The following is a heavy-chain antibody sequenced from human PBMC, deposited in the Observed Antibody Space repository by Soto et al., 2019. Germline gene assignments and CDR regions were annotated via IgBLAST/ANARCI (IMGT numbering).Heavy chain of an antibody. J-gene: IGHJ4*02. D-gene: IGHD3-10*01. V-gene: IGHV3-74*01. CDR3: AGGDYAGAGTFYLTDH. Sequence: EVQLVESGGGLVQPRGSLRLSCTASGLTFNNYWMHWVRQAPGKGPVWVSRINGDGRTTTYADSVRGRFTISRDNAKNTVYLQMNSLRAEDTAVYYCAGGDYAGAGTFYLTDHWGQGSLVTVSS. CDR1: GLTFNNYW. CDR2: INGDGRTT.